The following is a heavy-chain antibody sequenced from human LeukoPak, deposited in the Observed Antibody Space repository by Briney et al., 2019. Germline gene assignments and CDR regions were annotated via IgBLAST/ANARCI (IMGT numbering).Heavy chain of an antibody. CDR3: ARDRVNYYGSGSYPYYYMDV. D-gene: IGHD3-10*01. V-gene: IGHV4-59*01. J-gene: IGHJ6*03. Sequence: PSETLSLTCTVSGGSISSYYWSWIRQPPGKGLKWIGYIYYSGSTNYNPSLKSRVIISVDTSKNQFSLKLSSVTAADTAVYYCARDRVNYYGSGSYPYYYMDVWGKGTTVTVSS. CDR1: GGSISSYY. CDR2: IYYSGST.